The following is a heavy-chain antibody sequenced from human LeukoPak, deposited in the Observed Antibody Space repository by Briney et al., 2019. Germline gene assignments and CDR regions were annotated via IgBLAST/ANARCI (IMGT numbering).Heavy chain of an antibody. V-gene: IGHV1-46*01. CDR2: INPSGGST. CDR3: ARDGSSGWYINY. Sequence: ASVKVSCKASGYTFTSYYMHWVRQAPGQGLEWMGIINPSGGSTSYAQKFQGRVTMTRDMPTSTVYMELSSLRSEDTAVYYCARDGSSGWYINYWGQGTLVTVSS. J-gene: IGHJ4*02. D-gene: IGHD6-19*01. CDR1: GYTFTSYY.